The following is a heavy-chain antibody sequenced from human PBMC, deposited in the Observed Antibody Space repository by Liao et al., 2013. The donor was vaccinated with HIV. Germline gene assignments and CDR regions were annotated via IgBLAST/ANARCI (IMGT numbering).Heavy chain of an antibody. CDR3: ARDVGHYDFWSGYYSHSRFDP. Sequence: QLQLQESGPRLVKPSETLTLTCTVSGDSISGYSWSWIRQPAGKGLTWIGRMYSSGSTNYSPSLKSRVSLSVDSSKNQFSLKLSSVTAADTAVYYCARDVGHYDFWSGYYSHSRFDPWGQGTLVTVSS. CDR1: GDSISGYS. CDR2: MYSSGST. D-gene: IGHD3-3*01. J-gene: IGHJ5*02. V-gene: IGHV4-4*07.